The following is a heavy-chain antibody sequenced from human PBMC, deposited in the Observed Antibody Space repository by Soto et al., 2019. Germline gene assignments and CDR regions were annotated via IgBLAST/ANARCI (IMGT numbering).Heavy chain of an antibody. V-gene: IGHV4-39*01. D-gene: IGHD2-15*01. CDR2: IYYSGST. J-gene: IGHJ5*02. CDR3: ASRYCSGGSCSQLKRKDHRFEP. CDR1: GGSISSSSYY. Sequence: PSEPLSLTRTVTGGSISSSSYYWGWIRQPPGKGLEWIGSIYYSGSTYYNPSLKSRVTISVDTSKNQFSLKLSSVTAADTAVYYCASRYCSGGSCSQLKRKDHRFEPCVHGTLFTVSS.